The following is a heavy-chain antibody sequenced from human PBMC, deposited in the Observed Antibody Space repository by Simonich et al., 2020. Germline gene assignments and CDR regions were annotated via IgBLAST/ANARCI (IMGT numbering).Heavy chain of an antibody. CDR1: GYSLSSGYY. Sequence: QVQLQESGPGLVKPSETLSLTCAVSGYSLSSGYYWGWIRQPPGKGLEWIGSIYHSASTYYNPSLKSRVTISVDTSKNQFSLKLSSVTAADTAVYYCARVGYSNYYYYGMDVWGQGTTVTVSS. CDR3: ARVGYSNYYYYGMDV. CDR2: IYHSAST. V-gene: IGHV4-38-2*01. D-gene: IGHD6-13*01. J-gene: IGHJ6*02.